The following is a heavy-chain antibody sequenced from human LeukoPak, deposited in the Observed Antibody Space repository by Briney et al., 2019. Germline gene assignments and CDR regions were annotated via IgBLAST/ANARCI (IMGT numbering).Heavy chain of an antibody. D-gene: IGHD3-22*01. Sequence: GGSLRLSCAASGFSFSSYAMSWVRRAPGKGLALEWVSTIIGSGGATYYGDSVKGRFTISRDNSKNTLYLQMNSLRAEDTAVYYCAKDFYDSSGYRLFDCWGQGTLVTVSS. CDR3: AKDFYDSSGYRLFDC. CDR1: GFSFSSYA. J-gene: IGHJ4*02. V-gene: IGHV3-23*01. CDR2: IIGSGGAT.